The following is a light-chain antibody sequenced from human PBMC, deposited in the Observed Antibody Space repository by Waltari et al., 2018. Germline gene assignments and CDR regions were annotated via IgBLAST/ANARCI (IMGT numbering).Light chain of an antibody. CDR1: QTISIY. CDR2: VTS. CDR3: QQSYSTPPWT. V-gene: IGKV1-39*01. Sequence: DLQMTQSPSSLSASVGDRVTITCRASQTISIYLNWYQQNPGKAPTLLIYVTSSLQSVVPSRFSGSGSETDFTLTISSLQPEDFATYYCQQSYSTPPWTFGQGTKVEIK. J-gene: IGKJ1*01.